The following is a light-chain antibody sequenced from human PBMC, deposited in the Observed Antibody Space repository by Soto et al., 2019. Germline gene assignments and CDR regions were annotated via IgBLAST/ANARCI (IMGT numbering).Light chain of an antibody. V-gene: IGLV2-8*01. CDR2: EVY. Sequence: QSVLTQPPSASGSPGQSVVISCTGTITDVGGYNAVSWYQQHPGKPPKVMIYEVYKRSSGVPDRFSGTKSGNTASLTVSGLQAEDEADYYCSSFAGGNNFVFGTGTKLTVL. CDR3: SSFAGGNNFV. J-gene: IGLJ1*01. CDR1: ITDVGGYNA.